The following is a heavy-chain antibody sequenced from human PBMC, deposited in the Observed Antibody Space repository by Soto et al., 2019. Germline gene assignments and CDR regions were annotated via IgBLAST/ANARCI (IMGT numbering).Heavy chain of an antibody. D-gene: IGHD3-10*01. CDR1: GGSISSSSYY. CDR3: ARNRGVISPYYFDY. J-gene: IGHJ4*02. CDR2: IYHSGST. Sequence: PSETLSLTCTVSGGSISSSSYYWGWIRQPPGKGLEWIGEIYHSGSTNYNPSLKSRVTISVDKSNNQLSLKLSSVTAADTAVYYCARNRGVISPYYFDYWGQGTPVTVSS. V-gene: IGHV4-39*07.